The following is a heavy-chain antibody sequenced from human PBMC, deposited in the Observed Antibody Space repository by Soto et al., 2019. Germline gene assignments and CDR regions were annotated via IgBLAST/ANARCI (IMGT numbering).Heavy chain of an antibody. V-gene: IGHV1-8*01. Sequence: ASVKVSCKASGYTFTSYDINWVRQATGQGLEWTGWMNPNSGNTGYAQKFQGRVTMTRNTSISTAYMELSSLRSEDTAVYYCARSMEDYDILTGYYISDGLDYWGQGTLVTVSS. J-gene: IGHJ4*02. D-gene: IGHD3-9*01. CDR1: GYTFTSYD. CDR2: MNPNSGNT. CDR3: ARSMEDYDILTGYYISDGLDY.